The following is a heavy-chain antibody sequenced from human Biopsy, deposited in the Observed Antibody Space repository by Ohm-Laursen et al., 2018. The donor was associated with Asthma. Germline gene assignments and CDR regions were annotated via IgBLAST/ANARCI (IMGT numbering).Heavy chain of an antibody. CDR3: GRERSYMVDY. CDR2: ISNDGSSK. CDR1: GFTFMTYG. V-gene: IGHV3-33*05. J-gene: IGHJ4*02. D-gene: IGHD3-10*01. Sequence: SHSLSFAASGFTFMTYGMHWFRQAPGKGLERVALISNDGSSKYYADSVTGRFTISRDISKNTLYLQMNSLRAEDTALYYCGRERSYMVDYWGQGTLVIVSS.